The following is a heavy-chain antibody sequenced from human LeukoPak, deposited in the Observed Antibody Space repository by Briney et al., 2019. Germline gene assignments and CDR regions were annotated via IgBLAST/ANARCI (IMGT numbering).Heavy chain of an antibody. J-gene: IGHJ6*03. D-gene: IGHD3-16*01. V-gene: IGHV4-34*01. CDR2: IYHSGST. Sequence: PSETLSLTCAVYGGSFSGYYWSWIRQPPGKGLEWIGEIYHSGSTNYNPSLKSRVTISVDKSKNQFSLKLSSVTAADTAVYYCARITVYYMDVWGKGTTVTVSS. CDR1: GGSFSGYY. CDR3: ARITVYYMDV.